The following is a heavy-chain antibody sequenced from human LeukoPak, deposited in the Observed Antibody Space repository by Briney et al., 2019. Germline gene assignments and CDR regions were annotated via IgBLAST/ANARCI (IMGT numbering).Heavy chain of an antibody. CDR1: RFTFSSYS. Sequence: GGSLRLSCAASRFTFSSYSMNWVRQAPGKGLEWVSSISSSSSYIYYADSVKGRFTISRDNSKNTLYLQMNSLRAGDTAVYYCAKGSKLVVITRYHYIARWGKVTTVTISS. D-gene: IGHD3-22*01. CDR2: ISSSSSYI. J-gene: IGHJ6*04. CDR3: AKGSKLVVITRYHYIAR. V-gene: IGHV3-21*01.